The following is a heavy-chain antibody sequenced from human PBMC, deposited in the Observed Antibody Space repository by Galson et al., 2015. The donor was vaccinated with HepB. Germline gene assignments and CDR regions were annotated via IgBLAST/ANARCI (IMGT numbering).Heavy chain of an antibody. J-gene: IGHJ6*03. CDR2: IHGAGIT. CDR3: TTGALFRGYHYMDG. CDR1: GFTGSTNY. D-gene: IGHD3-10*01. V-gene: IGHV3-53*01. Sequence: SLRLSCAVSGFTGSTNYMSWVRQAPGKGLDWVSLIHGAGITRYAVSVKGRFTISRDNSKNTMYLQMNSLRAEDTAVYYCTTGALFRGYHYMDGWGKGTTVTVSS.